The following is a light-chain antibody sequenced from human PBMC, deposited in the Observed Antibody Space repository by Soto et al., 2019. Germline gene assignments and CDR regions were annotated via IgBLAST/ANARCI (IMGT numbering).Light chain of an antibody. CDR2: AAS. CDR3: QQSYSTPYT. J-gene: IGKJ2*01. Sequence: DIQMTQSPSSLSASVGDRVTITCRASQSISTYLNWYQQKPGKAPKLLIYAASSLQSGVPSTFSASGSGTDFTLTISSLQPEDFATYYGQQSYSTPYTIGQGTKLEIK. V-gene: IGKV1-39*01. CDR1: QSISTY.